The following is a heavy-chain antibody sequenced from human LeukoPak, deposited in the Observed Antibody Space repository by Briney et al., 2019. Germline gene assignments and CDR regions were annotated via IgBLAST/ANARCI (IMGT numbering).Heavy chain of an antibody. CDR1: GGSISSGDYY. CDR3: ARDSTYNFDY. D-gene: IGHD2/OR15-2a*01. J-gene: IGHJ4*02. V-gene: IGHV4-30-4*08. CDR2: ISYSAST. Sequence: PSQTLSLTCTVSGGSISSGDYYWSWIRQPPGKGLEWIGYISYSASTYYHPSLKSRVTISVDTSKNQFSLKLSSVTAADTAVYYCARDSTYNFDYWGQGTLVTVSS.